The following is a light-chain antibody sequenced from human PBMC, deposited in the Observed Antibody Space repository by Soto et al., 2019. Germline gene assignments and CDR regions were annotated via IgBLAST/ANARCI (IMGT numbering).Light chain of an antibody. CDR2: DAS. Sequence: IVMTQSPATLSVSPGERATLSCRASRGISSNLAWYQQKPGQAPRLLIYDASTRATGIPARFSGSGSGTEFTLTITTLQSEDFAVYYCHQYNNWTPWTLGQGTKVDIK. J-gene: IGKJ1*01. V-gene: IGKV3-15*01. CDR3: HQYNNWTPWT. CDR1: RGISSN.